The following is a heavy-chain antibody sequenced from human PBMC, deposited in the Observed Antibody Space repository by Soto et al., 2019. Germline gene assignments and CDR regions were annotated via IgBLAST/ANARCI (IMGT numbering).Heavy chain of an antibody. CDR2: IWYDGSNK. CDR1: GFTFSTYG. D-gene: IGHD1-26*01. Sequence: QVQLVESGGGVVQPGRSLRLSCEASGFTFSTYGMHWVRQAPGKGLEWVAVIWYDGSNKYYADSVTGRFTISRDNSKSTLYLQMNSLRAEDTAVYYCARDRLLGNSFDYWGQGSLVTVSS. CDR3: ARDRLLGNSFDY. V-gene: IGHV3-33*01. J-gene: IGHJ4*02.